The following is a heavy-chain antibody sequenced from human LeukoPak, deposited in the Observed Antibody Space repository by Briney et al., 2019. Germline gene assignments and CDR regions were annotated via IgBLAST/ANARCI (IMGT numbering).Heavy chain of an antibody. CDR3: AREGGITMVRIPWFDP. V-gene: IGHV3-21*01. CDR2: ISSSSSYI. CDR1: GFTFSSYS. D-gene: IGHD3-10*01. J-gene: IGHJ5*02. Sequence: PGGSLRLSCAASGFTFSSYSMNWVRQAPGKGLEWVSSISSSSSYINYADSVKGRFTISRDNAKNSLYLQMNSLRAEDTAVYYCAREGGITMVRIPWFDPWGQGTLVTVSS.